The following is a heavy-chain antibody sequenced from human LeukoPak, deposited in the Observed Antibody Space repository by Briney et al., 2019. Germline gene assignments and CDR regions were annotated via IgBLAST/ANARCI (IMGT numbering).Heavy chain of an antibody. CDR1: GFTFSSYA. J-gene: IGHJ4*02. CDR2: ISYDGSNK. V-gene: IGHV3-30*04. Sequence: PGGSLRLSCAASGFTFSSYAMHWVRQAPGKRLEWVAVISYDGSNKYYADSVKGRFTISRDNPKNTLYLQINSLRCEVTAVYYCARGHRWFVVLLSHFDYSGQGTLVTVSS. D-gene: IGHD3-10*01. CDR3: ARGHRWFVVLLSHFDY.